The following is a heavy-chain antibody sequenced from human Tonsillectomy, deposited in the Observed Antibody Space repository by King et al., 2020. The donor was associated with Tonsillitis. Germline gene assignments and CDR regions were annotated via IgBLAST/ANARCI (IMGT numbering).Heavy chain of an antibody. CDR2: ISWNSGSL. J-gene: IGHJ4*02. D-gene: IGHD2-2*01. CDR1: GFTFDDYA. Sequence: VQLVESGGGLVQPGRSLRLSCAASGFTFDDYAMHWVRQAPGKGLEWVSGISWNSGSLGYADSVKGRFTISRDNAKNSLYLQRNSLRAEDTALYYCAKDKTRSLPAAIDYWGQGTLVTVSS. CDR3: AKDKTRSLPAAIDY. V-gene: IGHV3-9*01.